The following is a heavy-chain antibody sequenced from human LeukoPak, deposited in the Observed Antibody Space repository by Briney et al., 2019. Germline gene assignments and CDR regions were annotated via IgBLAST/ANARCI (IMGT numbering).Heavy chain of an antibody. V-gene: IGHV3-21*01. CDR3: ARDSAGSSGPDDY. Sequence: GGSLRLSCAASGFTFSSYSMNWVRQAPGKGLEWVSYISSSSSYIYYADSVKGRFTISRDNAKNSLYLQMNSLRAEDTAVYYCARDSAGSSGPDDYWGQGTLVTVSS. CDR2: ISSSSSYI. D-gene: IGHD6-19*01. J-gene: IGHJ4*02. CDR1: GFTFSSYS.